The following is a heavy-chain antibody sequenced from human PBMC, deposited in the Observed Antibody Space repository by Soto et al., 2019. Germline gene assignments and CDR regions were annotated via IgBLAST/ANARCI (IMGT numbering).Heavy chain of an antibody. D-gene: IGHD3-10*01. J-gene: IGHJ3*02. CDR1: GGSISRGGYY. CDR2: IYYSGST. CDR3: ARGVLWFGELSAFDI. Sequence: QVQLQESGPGLVKPSQTLSLTCTVSGGSISRGGYYWSWIRQNPGKGLEWIGYIYYSGSTYYNPSLKSRVTISVDTSKNQFSLKLSSVTAADTAVYYCARGVLWFGELSAFDIWGPGTMVTVSS. V-gene: IGHV4-31*03.